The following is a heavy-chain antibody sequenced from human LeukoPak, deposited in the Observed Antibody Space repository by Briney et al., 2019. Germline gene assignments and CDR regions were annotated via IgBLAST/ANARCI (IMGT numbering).Heavy chain of an antibody. Sequence: PGGSLRLSCAASGFTFSSYEMNWVRQAPGKGLEWVSYISSSGSTIYYADSVKGRFTISRDNAKNSLYLQMNSLRAEDTAVYYCARTSYSSSWYAIYYYYYYMDVWGKGTTVTISS. CDR2: ISSSGSTI. V-gene: IGHV3-48*03. CDR1: GFTFSSYE. D-gene: IGHD6-13*01. CDR3: ARTSYSSSWYAIYYYYYYMDV. J-gene: IGHJ6*03.